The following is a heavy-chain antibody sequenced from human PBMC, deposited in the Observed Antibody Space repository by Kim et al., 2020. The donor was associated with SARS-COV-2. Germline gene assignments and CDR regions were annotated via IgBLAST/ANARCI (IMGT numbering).Heavy chain of an antibody. J-gene: IGHJ4*02. CDR2: VYYNGFT. D-gene: IGHD3-10*01. V-gene: IGHV4-59*13. Sequence: SETLSLTCTVSGGSIDNYYWNWLRQPPGRGLEWIGYVYYNGFTLYNPPLKSRVTISVDTSKNHFSLKINALTTADTAVYYCARGGWYYGSGSRNFDYWGRRTLVTVSS. CDR1: GGSIDNYY. CDR3: ARGGWYYGSGSRNFDY.